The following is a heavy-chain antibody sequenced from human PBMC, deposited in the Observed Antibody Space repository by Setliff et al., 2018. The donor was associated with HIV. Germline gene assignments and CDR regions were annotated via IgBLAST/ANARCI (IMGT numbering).Heavy chain of an antibody. J-gene: IGHJ5*02. D-gene: IGHD2-2*01. Sequence: ASVKVSCKASGYTFNSYGISWVRQAPGQGLEWMGWISAYNGNTNYAQKLEGRVTMTIDTSTSTAYMELRSLRSDDTAVYYCARAASRNAWDIVVVPAARGGYNWFDPWGQGALVTVSS. V-gene: IGHV1-18*01. CDR2: ISAYNGNT. CDR3: ARAASRNAWDIVVVPAARGGYNWFDP. CDR1: GYTFNSYG.